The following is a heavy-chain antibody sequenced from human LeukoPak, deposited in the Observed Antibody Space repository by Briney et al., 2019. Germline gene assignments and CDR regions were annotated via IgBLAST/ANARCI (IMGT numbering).Heavy chain of an antibody. J-gene: IGHJ5*02. D-gene: IGHD3-10*01. CDR2: IYYSGTT. CDR3: ARVGYGSGSWGWFDP. Sequence: SETLSLTCTVSVGSISGFFWTWIRQSPGKGLEYMGYIYYSGTTDYNPTLKSRVSMSVDTYKNQLLLNLASVTAADTAIYYCARVGYGSGSWGWFDPWGQGPLVTVSS. CDR1: VGSISGFF. V-gene: IGHV4-59*01.